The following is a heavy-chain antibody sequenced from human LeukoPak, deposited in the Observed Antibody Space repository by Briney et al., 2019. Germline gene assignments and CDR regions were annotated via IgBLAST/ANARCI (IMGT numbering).Heavy chain of an antibody. D-gene: IGHD3-10*01. CDR3: ARGGSLWFGESLSDY. J-gene: IGHJ4*02. Sequence: GGSLRLSCAASGFTFSSYGMHWVRQAPGKGLEWVANINQDGSERYYGDSVKGRFTISRDNAKNSLLLQMNSLRPEDTAVYYCARGGSLWFGESLSDYWGQGVLVTVSS. CDR1: GFTFSSYG. CDR2: INQDGSER. V-gene: IGHV3-7*04.